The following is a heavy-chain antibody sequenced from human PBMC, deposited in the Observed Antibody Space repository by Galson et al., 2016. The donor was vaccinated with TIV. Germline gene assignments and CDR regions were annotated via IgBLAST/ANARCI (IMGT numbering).Heavy chain of an antibody. Sequence: QSGAEVKKPGESLEISCRGSGSRFSDYWIGWVRQTPEEGLEWMGVIYPGASDTKYSPSFQGQVTISADKSINTAYLQWNRLKASDTAIYFCATLSSGWPNYFDNWGQGTQVIVSS. V-gene: IGHV5-51*01. CDR3: ATLSSGWPNYFDN. J-gene: IGHJ4*02. CDR2: IYPGASDT. CDR1: GSRFSDYW. D-gene: IGHD6-19*01.